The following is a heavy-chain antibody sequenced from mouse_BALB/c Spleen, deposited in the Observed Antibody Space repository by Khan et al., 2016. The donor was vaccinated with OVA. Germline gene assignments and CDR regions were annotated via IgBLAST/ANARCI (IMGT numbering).Heavy chain of an antibody. D-gene: IGHD1-1*01. Sequence: EVQLQQSGPELVKPGASVKMSCKASGYTFTNYVMHWVKQKPGQGLEWIGYINPYNDGTKYNEKFKGKATLTSDKSSSTAYMELSSLTSEDSAVYCCARSGGCYNGNCSPPTMDYWGQGTSVTVSS. CDR3: ARSGGCYNGNCSPPTMDY. CDR1: GYTFTNYV. CDR2: INPYNDGT. J-gene: IGHJ4*01. V-gene: IGHV1S136*01.